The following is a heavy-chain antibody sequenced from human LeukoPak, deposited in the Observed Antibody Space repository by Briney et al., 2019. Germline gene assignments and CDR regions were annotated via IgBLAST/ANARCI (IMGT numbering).Heavy chain of an antibody. CDR2: VHSSGTT. CDR1: GDSINNHF. CDR3: VRESGYRDTNYIGTFDF. V-gene: IGHV4-59*11. Sequence: SETLSLTCTVSGDSINNHFWTWVRQSPGRGPEWIGYVHSSGTTSYNPSLRRRGTISLDTSKNKVSLKLASVTAADTATYYCVRESGYRDTNYIGTFDFWGRGIVITVSS. D-gene: IGHD1-7*01. J-gene: IGHJ3*01.